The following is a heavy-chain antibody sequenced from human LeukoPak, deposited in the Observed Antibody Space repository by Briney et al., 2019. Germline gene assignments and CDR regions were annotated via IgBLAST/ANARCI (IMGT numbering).Heavy chain of an antibody. D-gene: IGHD1-7*01. CDR1: GGSISSGDYY. CDR3: ARTFNWNYANFDY. Sequence: PSETLSLTCTVSGGSISSGDYYWSWIRQPPGKGLEWIGYIYYSGSTYYNPSLESRVTISLDTSQKQFSLKLSSVTAADTAVYFCARTFNWNYANFDYWGQGTLVTVSS. CDR2: IYYSGST. V-gene: IGHV4-61*08. J-gene: IGHJ4*02.